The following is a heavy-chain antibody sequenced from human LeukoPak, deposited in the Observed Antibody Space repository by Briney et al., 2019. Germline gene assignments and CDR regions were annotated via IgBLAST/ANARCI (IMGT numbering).Heavy chain of an antibody. Sequence: SETLSLTYAVYGGSFSGYYWSWIRQPPGKGLEWIGEINHSGSTNYNPSLKSRVTISVDTSKNQFSLKLSSVTAADTAVYYCARGGLMVYAIYYYYYMDVWGKGTTVTVSS. CDR1: GGSFSGYY. CDR2: INHSGST. D-gene: IGHD2-8*01. J-gene: IGHJ6*03. V-gene: IGHV4-34*01. CDR3: ARGGLMVYAIYYYYYMDV.